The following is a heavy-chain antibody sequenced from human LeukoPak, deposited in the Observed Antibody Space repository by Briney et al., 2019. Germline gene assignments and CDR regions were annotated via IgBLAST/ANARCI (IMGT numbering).Heavy chain of an antibody. Sequence: ASVKVSCKASGYTFTCYYMHWVRQAPGQGLEWMGWINPNSGGTNYAQKFQGRVTMTRDTSISTAYMELSRLRSDDTAVYYCARAPMDIRFGELLLDLDYWGQGTLVTVSS. D-gene: IGHD3-10*01. J-gene: IGHJ4*02. V-gene: IGHV1-2*02. CDR1: GYTFTCYY. CDR2: INPNSGGT. CDR3: ARAPMDIRFGELLLDLDY.